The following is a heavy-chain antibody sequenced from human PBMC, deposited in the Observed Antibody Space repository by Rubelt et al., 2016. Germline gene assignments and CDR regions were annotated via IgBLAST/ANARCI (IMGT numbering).Heavy chain of an antibody. J-gene: IGHJ4*02. V-gene: IGHV3-23*01. Sequence: EVQLLESGGGLVQPGGSLRLSCTASGFTFSSNAMSWVRQAPGKGLEWVSAISGSGGNTYYADSVKGRFTISRDNSKNTLYLQLNSLRAEDTALYYCARDEDGDHEFDYWGQGILVTVSS. D-gene: IGHD4-17*01. CDR2: ISGSGGNT. CDR3: ARDEDGDHEFDY. CDR1: GFTFSSNA.